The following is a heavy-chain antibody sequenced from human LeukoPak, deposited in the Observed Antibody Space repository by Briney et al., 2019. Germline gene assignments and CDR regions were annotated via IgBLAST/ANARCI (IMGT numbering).Heavy chain of an antibody. CDR1: GFTFSSYS. CDR3: AKDLEPYYDFWSGPSCLDP. Sequence: PGGSLRLSCAASGFTFSSYSMNWVRQAPGKGLEWVSYISSSSSTIYYADSVKGRFTISRDNAKNSLYLQMNSLRAEDTAVYYCAKDLEPYYDFWSGPSCLDPWGQGTLVTVSS. V-gene: IGHV3-48*04. CDR2: ISSSSSTI. D-gene: IGHD3-3*01. J-gene: IGHJ5*02.